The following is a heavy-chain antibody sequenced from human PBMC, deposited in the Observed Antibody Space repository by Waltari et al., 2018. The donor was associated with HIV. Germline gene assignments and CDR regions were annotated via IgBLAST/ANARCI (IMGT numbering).Heavy chain of an antibody. CDR1: GYTFTGYY. CDR2: INPNGGGT. Sequence: QVQLVQSGAEVKKPGASVKVSCKASGYTFTGYYMHWVRQAPGQGLEWMGRINPNGGGTNYAQQFQGRVTITRDTSISTAYMELSRLRSDDTAVYYCAREGARMTTMIYYYYGMDVWGQGTTVTVSS. V-gene: IGHV1-2*06. J-gene: IGHJ6*02. CDR3: AREGARMTTMIYYYYGMDV. D-gene: IGHD4-4*01.